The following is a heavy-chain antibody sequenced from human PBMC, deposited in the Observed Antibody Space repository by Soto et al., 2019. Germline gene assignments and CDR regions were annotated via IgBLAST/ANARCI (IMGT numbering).Heavy chain of an antibody. Sequence: SETLSLTCTVSGGSISSGGYYWSWIRQHPGKGLEWIAYIYYSGSTYYNPSLKSRVTISVDTSKKQFSLKLSSVTAADTAVYYCARLKDGYNERYLDYWGQGTLVTVSS. J-gene: IGHJ4*02. D-gene: IGHD5-12*01. V-gene: IGHV4-31*03. CDR3: ARLKDGYNERYLDY. CDR2: IYYSGST. CDR1: GGSISSGGYY.